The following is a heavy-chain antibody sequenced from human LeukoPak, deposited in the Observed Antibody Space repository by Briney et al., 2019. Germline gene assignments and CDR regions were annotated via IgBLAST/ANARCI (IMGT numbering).Heavy chain of an antibody. D-gene: IGHD3-16*02. Sequence: SETLSLTCAVYGGSFSDYYWSWLRQPPGKGLEWIGEINHSGTTNYSPSLKSRVSISVDTSKNQFSLKLNSVTAADAAMYYCASHYSSGSYRYTGSFDSWGQGMLVNVSS. V-gene: IGHV4-34*01. CDR3: ASHYSSGSYRYTGSFDS. J-gene: IGHJ4*02. CDR1: GGSFSDYY. CDR2: INHSGTT.